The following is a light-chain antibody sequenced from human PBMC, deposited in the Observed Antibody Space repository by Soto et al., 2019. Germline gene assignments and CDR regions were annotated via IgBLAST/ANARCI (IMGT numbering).Light chain of an antibody. CDR2: GES. Sequence: EIVLTQSPGTLSLSPGERATLSCRASQSVSSSYLAWYQQKPGQAPRLLIYGESSRATGIPDRFSDSGSGTDFTLTISRLEPEDFAVYYCQQYGSSSWTFGQGTKVEIK. J-gene: IGKJ1*01. V-gene: IGKV3-20*01. CDR3: QQYGSSSWT. CDR1: QSVSSSY.